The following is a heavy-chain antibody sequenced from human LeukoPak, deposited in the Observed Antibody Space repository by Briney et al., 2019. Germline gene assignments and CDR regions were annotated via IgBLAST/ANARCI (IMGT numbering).Heavy chain of an antibody. CDR1: GGSISNYF. V-gene: IGHV4-4*07. CDR2: IYSTGRS. D-gene: IGHD5-18*01. CDR3: ARTTEGGYSYGYFYYYYMDV. J-gene: IGHJ6*03. Sequence: TSETLSLTCTVSGGSISNYFWSWVRQPAGKGLEWIGRIYSTGRSDYNPSLKSRIAMSVDTSKNQFSLKLSSVTAADTAVYYCARTTEGGYSYGYFYYYYMDVWGKGTTVTISS.